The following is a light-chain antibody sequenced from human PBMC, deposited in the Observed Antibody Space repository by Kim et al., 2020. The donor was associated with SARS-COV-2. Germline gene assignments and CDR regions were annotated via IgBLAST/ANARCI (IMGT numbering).Light chain of an antibody. CDR2: GKN. CDR1: SLRSYY. CDR3: NSRDSSGNHWV. J-gene: IGLJ3*02. V-gene: IGLV3-19*01. Sequence: LGQTVRITCQGDSLRSYYASWYQQKPGQAPVIVIYGKNNRPSGSPDRFSGSSSGNTASLTITGAQAEDEADYYCNSRDSSGNHWVFGGGTKLTVL.